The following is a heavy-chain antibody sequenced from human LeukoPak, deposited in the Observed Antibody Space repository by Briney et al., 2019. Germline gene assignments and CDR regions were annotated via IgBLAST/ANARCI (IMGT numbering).Heavy chain of an antibody. J-gene: IGHJ6*03. CDR2: MNPHSGAP. V-gene: IGHV1-2*02. D-gene: IGHD2-15*01. CDR3: ARDRRYCSGGSCYYYYFMDV. Sequence: GASVKVSCRASGYSFSAYYVHWVRQAPGQGLEWMGWMNPHSGAPTYAQKFKGRVTMTRDTSTSTVYMELSSLRSEDTAVYYCARDRRYCSGGSCYYYYFMDVWGKGTTVTISS. CDR1: GYSFSAYY.